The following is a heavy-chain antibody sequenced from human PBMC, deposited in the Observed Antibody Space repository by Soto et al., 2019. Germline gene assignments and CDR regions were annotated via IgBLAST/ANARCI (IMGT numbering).Heavy chain of an antibody. D-gene: IGHD4-17*01. CDR1: VFTCSSYW. J-gene: IGHJ6*02. CDR2: INSDGSST. CDR3: ARDGLHDYGGFYYGMDV. Sequence: PGGSLRLSCSASVFTCSSYWMHWCRQAAGKGLVWVSRINSDGSSTSYADSVKGRFTISRDNAKNTLYLQMNSLRAEDTAVYYCARDGLHDYGGFYYGMDVWGQGTTVTVSS. V-gene: IGHV3-74*01.